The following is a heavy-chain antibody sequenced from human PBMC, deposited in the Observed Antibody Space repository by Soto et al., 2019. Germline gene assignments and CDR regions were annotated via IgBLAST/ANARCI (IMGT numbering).Heavy chain of an antibody. CDR2: ISAYNGNT. V-gene: IGHV1-18*01. Sequence: ASVKVSCKASGYTFASYAISWMRQAPGQGLEWMGWISAYNGNTNYAQKLQGRVTMTTDTSTSTAYMELRSLRSDDTAVYYCARVKGSGYHNWFDPWGQGTLVTVSS. CDR1: GYTFASYA. J-gene: IGHJ5*02. CDR3: ARVKGSGYHNWFDP. D-gene: IGHD3-22*01.